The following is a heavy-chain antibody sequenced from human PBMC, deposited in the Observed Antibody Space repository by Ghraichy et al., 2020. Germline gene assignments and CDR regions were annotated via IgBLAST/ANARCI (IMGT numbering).Heavy chain of an antibody. CDR1: GFSFPTYA. CDR2: IVGGGSHA. D-gene: IGHD4-17*01. V-gene: IGHV3-23*01. Sequence: GGSLRLSCSASGFSFPTYAMSWLRQAPGKGLEWVSTIVGGGSHAYYADSVKGRFTISRDNSNNTLSLQMNGLRAEDSALYFCAKGFFGDNYYDYWGRGSLVTVSS. CDR3: AKGFFGDNYYDY. J-gene: IGHJ4*02.